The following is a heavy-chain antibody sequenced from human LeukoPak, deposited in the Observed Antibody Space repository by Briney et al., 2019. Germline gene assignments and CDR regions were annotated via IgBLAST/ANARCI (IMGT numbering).Heavy chain of an antibody. V-gene: IGHV3-72*01. J-gene: IGHJ4*02. D-gene: IGHD2-2*01. CDR1: GFTFGPYT. CDR2: TRNKANGYTT. CDR3: ARVHSNTWYGNYFDY. Sequence: PGGSLRLSCGASGFTFGPYTMNWVRQAPGKGLEWVGRTRNKANGYTTEYAASVKGRFTISRDDSKNSLFLQMNSLKTEDTAVYYCARVHSNTWYGNYFDYWGQGALVTVSS.